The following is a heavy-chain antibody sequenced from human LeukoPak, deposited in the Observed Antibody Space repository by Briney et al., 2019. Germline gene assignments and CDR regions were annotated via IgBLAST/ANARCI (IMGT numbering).Heavy chain of an antibody. CDR2: IYPGDSDT. Sequence: LGESLKISCKGSGYIFTNYWIGWVRQMPEKGLEWMGIIYPGDSDTRYSPSFQGQVTISADKSISTAYLQWTSLKTSDTAMYYCARQRGYGIIDYWGQGSLVTVSS. J-gene: IGHJ4*02. D-gene: IGHD5-18*01. V-gene: IGHV5-51*01. CDR3: ARQRGYGIIDY. CDR1: GYIFTNYW.